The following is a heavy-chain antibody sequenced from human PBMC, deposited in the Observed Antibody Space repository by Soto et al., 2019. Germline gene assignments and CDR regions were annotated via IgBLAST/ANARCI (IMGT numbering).Heavy chain of an antibody. V-gene: IGHV3-23*01. CDR1: GFTFSSYA. D-gene: IGHD1-20*01. Sequence: HPGGSLRLSCAASGFTFSSYAMSWVRQAPGKGLEWVSAISGSGGSTYYADSVKGRFTISRDNSKNTLYLQMNSLRAEDTAVYYCAKGPEYNWNYFDYWGQGTLVTVYS. CDR2: ISGSGGST. CDR3: AKGPEYNWNYFDY. J-gene: IGHJ4*02.